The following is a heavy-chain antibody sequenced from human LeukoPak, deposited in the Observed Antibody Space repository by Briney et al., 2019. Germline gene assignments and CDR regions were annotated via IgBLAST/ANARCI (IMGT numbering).Heavy chain of an antibody. J-gene: IGHJ4*02. CDR2: ISAYKGNT. V-gene: IGHV1-18*01. Sequence: ASVKVSCKASGYTFTSYGISWVRQAPGQGLEWMGWISAYKGNTNYAQKLQGRVTMTTDTSTSTAYMELRSLRSDDTAVYYCARERRPSYDSSGYHDYWGQGTLVTVSS. CDR3: ARERRPSYDSSGYHDY. CDR1: GYTFTSYG. D-gene: IGHD3-22*01.